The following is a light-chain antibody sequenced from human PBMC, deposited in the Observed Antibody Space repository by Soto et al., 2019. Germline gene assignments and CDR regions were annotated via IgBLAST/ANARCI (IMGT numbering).Light chain of an antibody. Sequence: QSVLTQPPSASGTPGQGVTISCSGSTSNIGSNYVYWYQQLPGTAPKLLIYRNNQRPSGVPDRFSGSKSRTSASLAISGLRSDDEADYFCATWDDSLNGFYVFGTGTKLTVL. CDR3: ATWDDSLNGFYV. J-gene: IGLJ1*01. CDR1: TSNIGSNY. V-gene: IGLV1-47*01. CDR2: RNN.